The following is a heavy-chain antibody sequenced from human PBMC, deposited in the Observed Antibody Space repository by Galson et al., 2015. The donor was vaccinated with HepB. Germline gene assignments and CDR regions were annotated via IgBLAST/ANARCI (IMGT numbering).Heavy chain of an antibody. V-gene: IGHV3-23*01. CDR1: GFTFSSYA. CDR3: AKGQQLVPFDY. Sequence: LRLSCAASGFTFSSYAMSWVRQAPGKGLEWVSGISGSGSSTYYADSVKGRFTISRDNSKNTLYLQMNSLRAEDTAIYYCAKGQQLVPFDYWGQGTLVTVSS. D-gene: IGHD6-13*01. J-gene: IGHJ4*02. CDR2: ISGSGSST.